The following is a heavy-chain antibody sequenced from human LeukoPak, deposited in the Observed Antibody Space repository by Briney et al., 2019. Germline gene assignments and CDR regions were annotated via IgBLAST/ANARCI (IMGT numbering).Heavy chain of an antibody. J-gene: IGHJ5*02. CDR1: GYTFTSYG. D-gene: IGHD3-3*01. Sequence: ASVKVSCKASGYTFTSYGISWVRQAPGQGLEWMGWISAYNGNTNYAQKLQGRVTMTTDTSTTTAYMELRSLRSEDMAVYYCARAYYDFWSGYWFDPWGQGTLVTVSS. V-gene: IGHV1-18*03. CDR3: ARAYYDFWSGYWFDP. CDR2: ISAYNGNT.